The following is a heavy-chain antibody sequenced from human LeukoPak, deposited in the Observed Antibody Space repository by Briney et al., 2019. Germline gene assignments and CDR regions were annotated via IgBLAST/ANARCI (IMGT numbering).Heavy chain of an antibody. CDR3: ARDYFETSGAISSFYLLDV. CDR1: GYTLTELS. V-gene: IGHV1-24*01. J-gene: IGHJ6*02. CDR2: FDPEDGET. Sequence: ASVKVSCKVSGYTLTELSMHWVRQAPGKGLEWMGGFDPEDGETIYAQKFQGRVTMTEDTSTDTAYMELSSPRSEDTAVYYCARDYFETSGAISSFYLLDVWGLGTTVTVSS. D-gene: IGHD3-22*01.